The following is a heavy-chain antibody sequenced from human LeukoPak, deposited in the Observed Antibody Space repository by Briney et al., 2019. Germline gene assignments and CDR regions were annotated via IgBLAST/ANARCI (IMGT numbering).Heavy chain of an antibody. V-gene: IGHV3-30*02. CDR1: GFTFSSYG. D-gene: IGHD2-2*01. CDR2: IRYDGSNK. Sequence: GGSLRLSCAASGFTFSSYGMHWVRQAPGKGLEWVAFIRYDGSNKYYADSVKGRFTISRDNSKNTLYLQMNSLRAEDTAVYYCAKRSGYCSSTSCQYYYYYMDVWGKGTTVTISS. CDR3: AKRSGYCSSTSCQYYYYYMDV. J-gene: IGHJ6*03.